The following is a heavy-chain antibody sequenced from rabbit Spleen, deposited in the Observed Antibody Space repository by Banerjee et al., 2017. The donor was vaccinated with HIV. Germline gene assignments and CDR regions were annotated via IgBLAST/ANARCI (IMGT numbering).Heavy chain of an antibody. CDR2: IDPIFGRT. Sequence: QEQLVESGGGLVQPEGSLKLSCKASGFDFTNYGVSWVRQAPEKGPEWIGYIDPIFGRTYYASWVNGRFTISSHNAQNTLYLQLNSLTAADTATYFCVRDLGYDDYSEKGYFNLWGPGTLVTVS. CDR1: GFDFTNYG. J-gene: IGHJ4*01. V-gene: IGHV1S47*01. D-gene: IGHD2-1*01. CDR3: VRDLGYDDYSEKGYFNL.